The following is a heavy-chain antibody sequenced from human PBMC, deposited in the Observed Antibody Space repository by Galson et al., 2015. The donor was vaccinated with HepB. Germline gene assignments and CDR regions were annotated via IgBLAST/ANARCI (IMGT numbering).Heavy chain of an antibody. V-gene: IGHV3-33*01. D-gene: IGHD3-3*01. J-gene: IGHJ6*02. CDR2: IWYDGSEK. Sequence: SLRLSCAASGFRFSASGMHWVRQAPGKGLEWVALIWYDGSEKYYADSVKGRFTISRDNSKNTLYLQMNSLRAEDTAVYYCARDWVATYYDFWSGLTRSSMDVWGQGTTVTVSS. CDR1: GFRFSASG. CDR3: ARDWVATYYDFWSGLTRSSMDV.